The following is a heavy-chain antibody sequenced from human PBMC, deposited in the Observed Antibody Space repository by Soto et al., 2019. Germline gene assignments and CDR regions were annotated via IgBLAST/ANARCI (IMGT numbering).Heavy chain of an antibody. CDR1: GFTFSSYA. CDR3: AKDRPNYDFWSGYFDSDY. CDR2: ISGSGGST. V-gene: IGHV3-23*01. D-gene: IGHD3-3*01. J-gene: IGHJ4*02. Sequence: GGSLRLSCAASGFTFSSYAMIWVRQAPGKGLEWVSAISGSGGSTYYADSVKGRFTISRDNSKNTLYLQMNSLRAEDTAVYYCAKDRPNYDFWSGYFDSDYWGQGTLVTVSS.